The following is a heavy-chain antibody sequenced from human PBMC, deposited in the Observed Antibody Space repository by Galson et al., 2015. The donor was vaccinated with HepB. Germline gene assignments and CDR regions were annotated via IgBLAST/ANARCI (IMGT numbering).Heavy chain of an antibody. Sequence: SLRLSCAASGFTFSSYGMHWVRQAPGKGLEWVAVIRYDGSNKYYADSVKGRFTISRDNSKNTLYLQMNSLRAEDTAVYYCAKDPPIEQQLAESSFDPWGQGTLVTVSS. CDR1: GFTFSSYG. D-gene: IGHD6-13*01. V-gene: IGHV3-30*02. CDR3: AKDPPIEQQLAESSFDP. J-gene: IGHJ5*02. CDR2: IRYDGSNK.